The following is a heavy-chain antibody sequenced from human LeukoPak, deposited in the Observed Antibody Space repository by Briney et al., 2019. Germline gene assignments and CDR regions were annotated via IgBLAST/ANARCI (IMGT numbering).Heavy chain of an antibody. CDR2: IYYSGST. V-gene: IGHV4-59*12. D-gene: IGHD2-15*01. Sequence: SETLSLACTVSGGSISSYYWSWIRQPPGKGLEWIGYIYYSGSTNYNPSLKSRVTISVDTSKNQFSLKLSSVTAADTAVYYCAREDRMLNYYYYGMDVWGQGTTVTVSS. J-gene: IGHJ6*02. CDR3: AREDRMLNYYYYGMDV. CDR1: GGSISSYY.